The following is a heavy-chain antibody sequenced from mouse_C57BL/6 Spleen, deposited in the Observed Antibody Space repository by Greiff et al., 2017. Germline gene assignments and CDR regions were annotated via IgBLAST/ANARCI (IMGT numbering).Heavy chain of an antibody. CDR1: GFSLTSYG. V-gene: IGHV2-2*01. Sequence: VKLQESGPGLVQPSQSLSITCTVSGFSLTSYGVHWVRQSPGKGLEWLGVIWSGGSTDYNAAFISRLSISKDNSKSQVCFKMNSLQADDTAIYYCAVYSYYAMDYWGQGTSVTVSS. CDR3: AVYSYYAMDY. CDR2: IWSGGST. D-gene: IGHD2-3*01. J-gene: IGHJ4*01.